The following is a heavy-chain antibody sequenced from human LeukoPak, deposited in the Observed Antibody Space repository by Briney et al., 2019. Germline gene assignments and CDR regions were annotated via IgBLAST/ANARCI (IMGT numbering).Heavy chain of an antibody. Sequence: PSETLSLTCTVSGGSINSSSYYWDWIRQPPGKGLEWIGSIYYSGNTYYNPSLKSRVTISVDTSKNQFSLKLSSVTAADTAVYYCTRSQFDRFGELLSDYWGQGTLVTVSS. CDR3: TRSQFDRFGELLSDY. CDR1: GGSINSSSYY. CDR2: IYYSGNT. V-gene: IGHV4-39*07. J-gene: IGHJ4*02. D-gene: IGHD3-10*01.